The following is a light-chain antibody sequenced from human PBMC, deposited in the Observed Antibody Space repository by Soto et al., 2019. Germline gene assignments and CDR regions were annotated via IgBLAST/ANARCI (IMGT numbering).Light chain of an antibody. J-gene: IGKJ1*01. Sequence: DIQMTQSPSTLSASVGDRVTITCRASQSISSWLAWYQQKPGKAPKLLIYDASSLESGVPSRFSGSGSGTEFTLTISSLQPDDFATYYCQQYNSYLWTFGQETKVDIK. V-gene: IGKV1-5*01. CDR3: QQYNSYLWT. CDR2: DAS. CDR1: QSISSW.